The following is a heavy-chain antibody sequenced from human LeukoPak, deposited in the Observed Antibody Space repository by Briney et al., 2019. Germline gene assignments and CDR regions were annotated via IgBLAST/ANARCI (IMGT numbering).Heavy chain of an antibody. CDR2: INGDESST. V-gene: IGHV3-74*01. J-gene: IGHJ4*02. CDR1: GFTIRDHW. CDR3: ARDRAESNWTNHTLFDS. Sequence: GGSLRLSCEASGFTIRDHWMHWVRQIPGKGLVWVSRINGDESSTAYADSVKGRFTISRDNARNTLYLQMNSLRVEDTAIYYCARDRAESNWTNHTLFDSWGQGTPVTVSS. D-gene: IGHD1/OR15-1a*01.